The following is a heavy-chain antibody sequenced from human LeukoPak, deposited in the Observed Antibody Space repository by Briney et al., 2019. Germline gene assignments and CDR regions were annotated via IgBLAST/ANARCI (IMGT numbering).Heavy chain of an antibody. D-gene: IGHD1-26*01. CDR2: IKQDESEK. Sequence: GSLRLSCAASGFSLSTYWMSWVRQAPGKGLEWVAIIKQDESEKYYVDSVKGRFTISRDNAKNSLYLQMNSLRGEDTAIYYCARDHEWGGQGTLVTVSS. V-gene: IGHV3-7*01. J-gene: IGHJ1*01. CDR1: GFSLSTYW. CDR3: ARDHEW.